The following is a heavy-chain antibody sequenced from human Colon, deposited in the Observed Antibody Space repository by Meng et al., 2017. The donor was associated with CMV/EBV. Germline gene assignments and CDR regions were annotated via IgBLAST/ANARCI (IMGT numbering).Heavy chain of an antibody. Sequence: GQLVQSGAEVKKPAASVTISCMASGYSVTAYYIHWVRQAPGQGLEWMGVSHPTGGSRNYAQKFQGRVTMTRDTSTATEYMELSSLGFDDTAVYFCARALGDSYGRGFLDYWGQGTLVTVSS. V-gene: IGHV1-46*01. CDR1: GYSVTAYY. D-gene: IGHD5-18*01. CDR2: SHPTGGSR. CDR3: ARALGDSYGRGFLDY. J-gene: IGHJ4*02.